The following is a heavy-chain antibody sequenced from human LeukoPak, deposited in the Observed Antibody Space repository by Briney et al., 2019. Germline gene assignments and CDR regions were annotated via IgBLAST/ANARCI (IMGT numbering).Heavy chain of an antibody. CDR1: GGTFSSYA. D-gene: IGHD3-22*01. Sequence: SVTVSCTASGGTFSSYAISWVRQAPGQGLELMGRIIPILGIANYAQKFQGRVTITADKSTSTAYMELSSLRSEDTAVYYCARPYYYDSSGYYSGAFDIWGQGTMVTVSS. V-gene: IGHV1-69*04. CDR2: IIPILGIA. CDR3: ARPYYYDSSGYYSGAFDI. J-gene: IGHJ3*02.